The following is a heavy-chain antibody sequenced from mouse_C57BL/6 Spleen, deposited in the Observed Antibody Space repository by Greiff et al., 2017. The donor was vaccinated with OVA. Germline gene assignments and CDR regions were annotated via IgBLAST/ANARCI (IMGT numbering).Heavy chain of an antibody. CDR3: ALPVVASHYFDY. V-gene: IGHV1-82*01. J-gene: IGHJ2*01. D-gene: IGHD1-1*01. Sequence: QVQLKQSGPELVKPGASVKISCKASGYAFSSSWMNWVKQRPGKGLEWIGRIYPGDGDTNYNGKFKGKATLTADKSSSTAYMQLSSLTSEDSAVYFCALPVVASHYFDYWGQGTTLTVSS. CDR2: IYPGDGDT. CDR1: GYAFSSSW.